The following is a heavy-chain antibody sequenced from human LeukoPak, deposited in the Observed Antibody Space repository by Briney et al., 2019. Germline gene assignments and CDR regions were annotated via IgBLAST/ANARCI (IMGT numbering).Heavy chain of an antibody. J-gene: IGHJ4*02. D-gene: IGHD5-24*01. CDR2: LSYDDTNE. CDR1: EFIFSRYA. V-gene: IGHV3-30*04. Sequence: GGSLRLSCAASEFIFSRYAMHWVRQAPGKGLEWVAILSYDDTNEYYADSVAGRFTISRDNSKNTLYLQMNSLRPDDTAVYHCARDRRDGNNLAFHFDYWGQGTLVTVSS. CDR3: ARDRRDGNNLAFHFDY.